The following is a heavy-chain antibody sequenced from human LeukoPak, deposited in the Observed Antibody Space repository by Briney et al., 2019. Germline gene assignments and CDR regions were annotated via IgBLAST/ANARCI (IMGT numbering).Heavy chain of an antibody. CDR2: IRSRANSYAT. CDR3: TPSLYDILTGSDY. D-gene: IGHD3-9*01. CDR1: GFTFSGSA. J-gene: IGHJ4*02. V-gene: IGHV3-73*01. Sequence: GGSLRLSCAASGFTFSGSAMHWVRQASGKGLEWVGRIRSRANSYATAYAASVKGRFTISRDDSKNTAYLQMNSLKTEDTAVYYCTPSLYDILTGSDYWGQGTLVTVSS.